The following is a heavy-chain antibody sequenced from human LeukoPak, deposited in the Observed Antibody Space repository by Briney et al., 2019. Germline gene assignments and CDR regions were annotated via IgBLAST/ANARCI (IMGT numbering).Heavy chain of an antibody. V-gene: IGHV3-23*01. CDR2: ISGSGDST. Sequence: GGSLRLSCAASVFTFSSYAMSWVRQAPGNGLEWVSAISGSGDSTYYADSVKGRFTISRDNSKNTLYLQMSSLRAEDTAVYYCAKDQGYSSGWYRSYFDYWGQGTLVTVSS. J-gene: IGHJ4*02. CDR1: VFTFSSYA. CDR3: AKDQGYSSGWYRSYFDY. D-gene: IGHD6-19*01.